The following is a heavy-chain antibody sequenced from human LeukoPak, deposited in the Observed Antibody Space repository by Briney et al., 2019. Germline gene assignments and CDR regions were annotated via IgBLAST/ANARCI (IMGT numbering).Heavy chain of an antibody. Sequence: GGSLRLSCAASGFTFSSYAMSWGRQAPGKGLELVSAISGSCGSRYYADSVKGRFTISRDNSKNTLYLQMNSLRAEATAVYYCAKGRGFGGYSFDYWGQGTLVTVSS. CDR3: AKGRGFGGYSFDY. D-gene: IGHD3-10*01. CDR1: GFTFSSYA. CDR2: ISGSCGSR. J-gene: IGHJ4*02. V-gene: IGHV3-23*01.